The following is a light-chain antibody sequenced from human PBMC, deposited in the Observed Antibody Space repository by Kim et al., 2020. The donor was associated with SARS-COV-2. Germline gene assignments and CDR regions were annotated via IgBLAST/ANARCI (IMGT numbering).Light chain of an antibody. CDR3: QEYKSNSWT. CDR1: QSISIW. Sequence: DIQTTQSPSTLSASVGDRVTITCRASQSISIWLAWYQQKPGKAPNLLIYDASNLESGVPSRFSGSGSGTEFTLTISSLQPDDFATYYCQEYKSNSWTFGQGTKVDIK. V-gene: IGKV1-5*01. CDR2: DAS. J-gene: IGKJ1*01.